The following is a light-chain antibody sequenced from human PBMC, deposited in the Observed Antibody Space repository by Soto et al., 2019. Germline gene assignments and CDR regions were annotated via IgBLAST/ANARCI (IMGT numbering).Light chain of an antibody. CDR1: QSVLYSAKNKNF. CDR2: WAS. CDR3: QQHYLNPIT. V-gene: IGKV4-1*01. Sequence: DIVMTQSPDSLAVSLGERATIHCKSSQSVLYSAKNKNFLTWYPQKPGQPPKLLIYWASTRESGVPDRFTGSGSGTDCTLTINRVRAVDVAVYYCQQHYLNPITFGRGTRLEIK. J-gene: IGKJ5*01.